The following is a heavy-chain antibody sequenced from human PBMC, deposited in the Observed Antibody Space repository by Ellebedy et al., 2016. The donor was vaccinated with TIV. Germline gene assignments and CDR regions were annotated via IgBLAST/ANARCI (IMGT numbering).Heavy chain of an antibody. CDR3: AKEVGDDSSTNYPSY. V-gene: IGHV3-30*18. CDR2: ISKAGTYK. J-gene: IGHJ4*02. D-gene: IGHD3-22*01. CDR1: GFTFSNYG. Sequence: GESLKISCAASGFTFSNYGMHWVRQAPSKGLEWVAVISKAGTYKYYPDSVKGRFTISRDNSKNTVYLQMNSLRTEDTAVYYCAKEVGDDSSTNYPSYWGQGTLVTVSS.